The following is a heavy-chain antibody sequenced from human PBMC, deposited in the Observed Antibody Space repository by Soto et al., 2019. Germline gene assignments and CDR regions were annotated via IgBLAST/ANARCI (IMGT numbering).Heavy chain of an antibody. Sequence: QVHLQQWGAGLLKPSETLSLTCAVNGGAFNGYYWTWIRQSPGKGLQWIGEINHSGTVDYNPSLKSRVTFSIDTSKKQFSLTLTSVTAADTAVYYCASAGAALGLGIIGGFDYWGQGTLVTVSS. CDR3: ASAGAALGLGIIGGFDY. CDR2: INHSGTV. J-gene: IGHJ4*02. CDR1: GGAFNGYY. D-gene: IGHD3-10*01. V-gene: IGHV4-34*01.